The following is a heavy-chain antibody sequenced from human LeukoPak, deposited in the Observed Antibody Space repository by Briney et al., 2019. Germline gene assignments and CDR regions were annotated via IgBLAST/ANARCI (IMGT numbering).Heavy chain of an antibody. V-gene: IGHV3-53*01. CDR1: GFTVSSNY. CDR2: IYSGGST. D-gene: IGHD4-11*01. CDR3: ARVSNEDAFDI. J-gene: IGHJ3*02. Sequence: PGGSLRLSCAASGFTVSSNYMSWVRQAPGKGLEWVSVIYSGGSTYYADSVKGRFTISRDNSKNTLYLQMNSLRAEDTAVYYCARVSNEDAFDIWGQGTMVTVSS.